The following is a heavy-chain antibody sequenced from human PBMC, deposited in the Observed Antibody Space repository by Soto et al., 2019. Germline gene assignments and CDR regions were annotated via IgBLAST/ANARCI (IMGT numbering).Heavy chain of an antibody. V-gene: IGHV1-18*01. D-gene: IGHD6-13*01. Sequence: AAVKVSCKDCGYTITRYGIRWVRQAPGQGLEWMGWISAYNGNTNYAQKLQGRVTMTTDTSTSTAYMELRSLRSDDTAVYYCARDEQQLVLTTDYWGQGTLVTVSS. J-gene: IGHJ4*02. CDR2: ISAYNGNT. CDR3: ARDEQQLVLTTDY. CDR1: GYTITRYG.